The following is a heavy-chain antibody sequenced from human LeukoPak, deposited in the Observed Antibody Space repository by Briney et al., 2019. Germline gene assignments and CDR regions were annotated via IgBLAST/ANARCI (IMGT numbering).Heavy chain of an antibody. J-gene: IGHJ6*03. CDR2: IRSKAYGGTT. V-gene: IGHV3-49*04. D-gene: IGHD3-9*01. CDR1: GFTFGDYA. CDR3: TRVETKLRYFDWFIHYYYYYMDV. Sequence: PAGGSLRLSCTASGFTFGDYAMSWVRQAPGKGLEWVGFIRSKAYGGTTEYAASVKGRFTISRDDSKSIAYLQMNSLKTEDTAVYYCTRVETKLRYFDWFIHYYYYYMDVWGKGTTVTISS.